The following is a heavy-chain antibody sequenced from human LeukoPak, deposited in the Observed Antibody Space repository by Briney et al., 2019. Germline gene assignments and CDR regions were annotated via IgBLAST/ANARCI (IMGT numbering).Heavy chain of an antibody. J-gene: IGHJ6*02. CDR1: GDSFSSNSAA. D-gene: IGHD2-15*01. V-gene: IGHV6-1*01. Sequence: PSQTLSLTCAISGDSFSSNSAAWIWIRQSPSRGLEWLGRTYYRSKWYNDYAVSVKSRITINPDSSKNQFSLQLNSVTPEDTAVYYCARDLGFGDCSGGSCYRYYYYGMDVWGQGTTVTVSS. CDR2: TYYRSKWYN. CDR3: ARDLGFGDCSGGSCYRYYYYGMDV.